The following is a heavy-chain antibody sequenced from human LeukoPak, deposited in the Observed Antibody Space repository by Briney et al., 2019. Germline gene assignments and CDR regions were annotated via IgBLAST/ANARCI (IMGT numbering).Heavy chain of an antibody. V-gene: IGHV3-23*01. CDR1: GFTFSNYA. J-gene: IGHJ4*02. Sequence: GGSLRLSCAASGFTFSNYAMSWVRQAPGKGLEWVSGISGSGGSTYYADSVKGRFTISRDNSRKTLYLQMNSPRAEDTAVYYCASIDSSGYYAKNDYWGQGTLVTVSS. CDR3: ASIDSSGYYAKNDY. CDR2: ISGSGGST. D-gene: IGHD3-22*01.